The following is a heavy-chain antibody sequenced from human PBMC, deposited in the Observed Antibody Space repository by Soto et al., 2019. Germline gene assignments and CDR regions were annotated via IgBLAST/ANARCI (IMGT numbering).Heavy chain of an antibody. V-gene: IGHV4-39*01. CDR3: ARGRVEYSSGWYWFDP. CDR2: IYYSGST. CDR1: GGSIGSSSDY. D-gene: IGHD6-19*01. Sequence: SETLSLTCSVSGGSIGSSSDYWGWIRQPPGKGLEWIGSIYYSGSTYYNPSLKSRVTISVDTSKNQFSLKLSSVTAADTAVYYCARGRVEYSSGWYWFDPWGQGTLVTVSS. J-gene: IGHJ5*02.